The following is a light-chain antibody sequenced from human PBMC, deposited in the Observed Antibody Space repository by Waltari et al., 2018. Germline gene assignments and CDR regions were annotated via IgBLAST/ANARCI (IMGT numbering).Light chain of an antibody. J-gene: IGLJ2*01. CDR3: CSYAGSTVI. CDR1: SSAVGSDNF. V-gene: IGLV2-23*01. CDR2: EGT. Sequence: QSALTQPASVSGSPGQSITISCTGTSSAVGSDNFVSWYQQYPGKAPKLIIYEGTKRPSGVSNRFSASKSGNTASLTISRLQSEDEATYSCCSYAGSTVIFGGGTSLTVL.